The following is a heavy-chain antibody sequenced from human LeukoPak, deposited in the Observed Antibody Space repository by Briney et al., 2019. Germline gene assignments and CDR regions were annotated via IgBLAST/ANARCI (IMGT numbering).Heavy chain of an antibody. CDR3: ATRPDGNDVPYFDN. J-gene: IGHJ4*02. CDR1: GLTVGFKC. Sequence: PGGSLRLSCAASGLTVGFKCMSWVRQAPGKGLEWVSIIYSGGSSYYADSVKGRFTVSRDTSKNTLYLQMNSLRAEDTAVYYCATRPDGNDVPYFDNWGQGTLVTVSS. CDR2: IYSGGSS. D-gene: IGHD5-12*01. V-gene: IGHV3-66*01.